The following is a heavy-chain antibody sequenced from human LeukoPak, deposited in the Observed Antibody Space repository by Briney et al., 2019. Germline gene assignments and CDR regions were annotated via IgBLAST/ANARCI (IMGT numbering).Heavy chain of an antibody. Sequence: PGGSLKISCKGSGYSFADFWIGWVRQMPGKGLEWMGIIYPGDSDTRYSPSFQGQVTISADKSISTAYLQWGSLKASDTAMYYCARRSQWLVTYDAFDIWGQGTMVTVSS. J-gene: IGHJ3*02. D-gene: IGHD6-19*01. CDR3: ARRSQWLVTYDAFDI. CDR1: GYSFADFW. V-gene: IGHV5-51*01. CDR2: IYPGDSDT.